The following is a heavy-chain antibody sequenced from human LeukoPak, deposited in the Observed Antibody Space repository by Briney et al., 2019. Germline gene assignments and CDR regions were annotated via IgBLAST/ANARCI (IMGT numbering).Heavy chain of an antibody. CDR3: ARSLYSGSYVVFDY. V-gene: IGHV1-8*01. D-gene: IGHD1-26*01. CDR2: MNPNTANT. CDR1: GYTFTSYD. Sequence: ASVKVSCKASGYTFTSYDTNWVRQAPGQGLEWMGWMNPNTANTGYAQKFQGRVTITADESTSTAYMELSSLRSEDTAVYYCARSLYSGSYVVFDYWGQGTLVPVSS. J-gene: IGHJ4*02.